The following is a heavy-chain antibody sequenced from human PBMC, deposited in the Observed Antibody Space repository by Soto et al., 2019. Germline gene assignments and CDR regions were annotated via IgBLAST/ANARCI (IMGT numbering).Heavy chain of an antibody. CDR3: ARKGYYYYGMDV. V-gene: IGHV4-34*01. CDR2: INHSGST. Sequence: TSETLSLTCAVYGGSFSGYYWSWIRQPPGKGLEWIGEINHSGSTNYNPSLKSRVTISVDTSKNQFSLKLSSVTAADTAVYYCARKGYYYYGMDVWGQGTTVIVSS. J-gene: IGHJ6*02. CDR1: GGSFSGYY.